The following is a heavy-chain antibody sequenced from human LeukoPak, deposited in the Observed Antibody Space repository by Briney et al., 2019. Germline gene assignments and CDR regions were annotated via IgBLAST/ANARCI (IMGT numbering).Heavy chain of an antibody. V-gene: IGHV3-23*01. J-gene: IGHJ4*02. CDR2: ISGSGSTT. D-gene: IGHD3-9*01. Sequence: GGSLRLSCAGSGFTFSSYSMHWVRQAPGKGLEWVSAISGSGSTTYYADSVKGRFTISRDNSKNTLYLQMNSLRAEDTAVYYCAKAILTGSYRGYFDYWGQGTLVTVSS. CDR3: AKAILTGSYRGYFDY. CDR1: GFTFSSYS.